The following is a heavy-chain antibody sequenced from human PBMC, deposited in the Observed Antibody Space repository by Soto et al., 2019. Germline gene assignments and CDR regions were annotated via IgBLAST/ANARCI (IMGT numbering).Heavy chain of an antibody. CDR3: ARDYSSYGPFDY. V-gene: IGHV3-48*01. Sequence: VGSLRHSCAASGITCSSYSMSWVRQATGKGLEWVSYISSSSSTIYYADSVKGRFTISRDNAKNSLYLQMNSLRAEDTAVYYCARDYSSYGPFDYWGQGTLLTVSS. D-gene: IGHD5-18*01. J-gene: IGHJ4*02. CDR2: ISSSSSTI. CDR1: GITCSSYS.